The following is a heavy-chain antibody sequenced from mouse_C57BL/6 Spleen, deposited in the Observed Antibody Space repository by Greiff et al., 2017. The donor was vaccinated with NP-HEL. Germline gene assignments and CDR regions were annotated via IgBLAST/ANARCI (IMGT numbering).Heavy chain of an antibody. CDR3: ARRGGGLYWYFDV. CDR1: GFTFSDYG. Sequence: EVKLMESGGGLVQPGGSLKLSCAASGFTFSDYGMAWVRQAPRKGPEWVAFISNLAYSIYYADTVTGRFTITRENAKNTLYLEMSSLRSEDTAMYYCARRGGGLYWYFDVWGTGTTVTVSS. J-gene: IGHJ1*03. CDR2: ISNLAYSI. V-gene: IGHV5-15*01.